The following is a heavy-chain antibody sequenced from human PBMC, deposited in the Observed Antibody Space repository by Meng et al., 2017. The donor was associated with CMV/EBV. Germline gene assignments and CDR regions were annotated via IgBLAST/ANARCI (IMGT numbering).Heavy chain of an antibody. Sequence: GESLKISCAASGFTFDDYAMHWVRQAPGKGLEWVSGISWNSGSTGYADSVKGRFTISRDNAKNSLYLQMNSLRAEDTALYHCARDRGYYDSSGYYPVLDYYYGMDVWGQGTTVTVSS. CDR3: ARDRGYYDSSGYYPVLDYYYGMDV. J-gene: IGHJ6*02. D-gene: IGHD3-22*01. CDR1: GFTFDDYA. CDR2: ISWNSGST. V-gene: IGHV3-20*01.